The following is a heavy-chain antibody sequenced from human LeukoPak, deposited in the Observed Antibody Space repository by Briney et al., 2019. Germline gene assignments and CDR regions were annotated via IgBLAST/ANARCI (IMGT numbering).Heavy chain of an antibody. CDR3: ARLPGSTVDY. D-gene: IGHD4-11*01. Sequence: SETLSLTCAVYGGSFSGYYWSWIRQPPGKGLEWIGEINHSGSTNYNPSLKSRVTISVDTSKNQFSLKLSSVTAADTAVYYCARLPGSTVDYWGQGTLVTVSS. V-gene: IGHV4-34*01. CDR1: GGSFSGYY. J-gene: IGHJ4*02. CDR2: INHSGST.